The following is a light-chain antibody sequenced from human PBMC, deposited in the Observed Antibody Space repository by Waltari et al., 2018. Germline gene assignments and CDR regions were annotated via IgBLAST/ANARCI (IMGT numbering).Light chain of an antibody. V-gene: IGKV3-11*01. CDR1: QSVSSY. CDR3: QHSSNWPRWT. CDR2: DAS. J-gene: IGKJ1*01. Sequence: EIVLTQSPATLSLSPGERATLSCRASQSVSSYLAWYQQKPGQAPRLLIYDASNRATGIPARFSGSGSGTDFTLTISSLEPEDFAFYYCQHSSNWPRWTFGQGTKVEIK.